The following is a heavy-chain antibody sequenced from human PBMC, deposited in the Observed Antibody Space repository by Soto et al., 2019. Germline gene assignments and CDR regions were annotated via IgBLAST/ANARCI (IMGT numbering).Heavy chain of an antibody. CDR1: GGTFSSYT. V-gene: IGHV1-69*08. Sequence: QVQLVQSGAEVKKPGSSVKVSCKASGGTFSSYTISWVRQAPGQGLEWMGRIIPILGIANYAQKFQGRVTITADKSTSTVYMELSSLRSEDTAVYYCSRDQGYSGYDFGWGECGDAFDIWGQGTMVTVSS. CDR3: SRDQGYSGYDFGWGECGDAFDI. D-gene: IGHD5-12*01. CDR2: IIPILGIA. J-gene: IGHJ3*02.